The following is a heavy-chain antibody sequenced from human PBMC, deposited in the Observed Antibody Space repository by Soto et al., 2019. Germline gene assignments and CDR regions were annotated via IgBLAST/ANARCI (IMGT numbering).Heavy chain of an antibody. CDR2: VNDSGST. CDR3: ARCQYHGSAGFYTNRYFYGVDV. Sequence: SSETLSLTCAVSGGSFSNYYWTWIRQPPGAGLERIGEVNDSGSTSYSPALRSRVTISVDSSKNQFSLILTSVTAADRAVYFCARCQYHGSAGFYTNRYFYGVDVWGQGTTVTVSS. J-gene: IGHJ6*02. V-gene: IGHV4-34*01. CDR1: GGSFSNYY. D-gene: IGHD3-22*01.